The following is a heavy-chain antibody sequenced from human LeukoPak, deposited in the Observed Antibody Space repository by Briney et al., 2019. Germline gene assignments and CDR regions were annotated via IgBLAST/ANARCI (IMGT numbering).Heavy chain of an antibody. CDR1: GYTFTSNG. J-gene: IGHJ4*02. V-gene: IGHV1-18*01. CDR2: ISAYNGNT. Sequence: ASVKVSCKASGYTFTSNGISWVRHGPGQGLEWRGWISAYNGNTNYAQKLQGRVTMTTDTSTSTAYMELRSLRSDDTAVYYCVLHDILTGYYAYFDYWGQGTRVSVSS. D-gene: IGHD3-9*01. CDR3: VLHDILTGYYAYFDY.